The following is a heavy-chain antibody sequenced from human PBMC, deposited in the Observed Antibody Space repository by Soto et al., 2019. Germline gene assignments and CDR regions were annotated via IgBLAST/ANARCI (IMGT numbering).Heavy chain of an antibody. CDR1: GCTFSSYW. Sequence: VGSLRLSCAASGCTFSSYWMSWVRQAPGKGLEWVANIKQDGSEKYYVDSVKGRFTISRDNAKNSLYLQMNSLRAEDTAVYYCARDPACGGDCYPGSYFDYWGQGTLVTVSS. J-gene: IGHJ4*02. D-gene: IGHD2-21*02. V-gene: IGHV3-7*03. CDR2: IKQDGSEK. CDR3: ARDPACGGDCYPGSYFDY.